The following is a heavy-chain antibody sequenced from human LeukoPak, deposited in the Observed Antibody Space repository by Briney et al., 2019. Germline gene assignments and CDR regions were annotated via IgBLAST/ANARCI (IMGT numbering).Heavy chain of an antibody. CDR2: ISGSGGST. CDR3: AELGIAMIGGV. J-gene: IGHJ6*04. V-gene: IGHV3-23*01. CDR1: GFTFSSYA. Sequence: GGSLRLSCTASGFTFSSYAMSWVRQAPGKGLEWVSAISGSGGSTYYADSVKGRFTISRDNSKNTLYLQMNSLRAEDTAVYYCAELGIAMIGGVWGKGTTVTISS. D-gene: IGHD3-10*02.